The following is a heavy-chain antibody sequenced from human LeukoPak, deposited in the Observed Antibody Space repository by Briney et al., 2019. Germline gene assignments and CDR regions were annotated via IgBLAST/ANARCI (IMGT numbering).Heavy chain of an antibody. J-gene: IGHJ6*03. D-gene: IGHD6-25*01. CDR2: ISSSGSTI. CDR1: GFTFSTYG. Sequence: GGSLRLSCAASGFTFSTYGMSWVRQAPGKGLEWVSYISSSGSTIYYADSVKGRFTISRDNAKNSLYLQMDSLRAEDTAVYYCASLPTAASYMDVWGKGTTVTVSS. V-gene: IGHV3-48*04. CDR3: ASLPTAASYMDV.